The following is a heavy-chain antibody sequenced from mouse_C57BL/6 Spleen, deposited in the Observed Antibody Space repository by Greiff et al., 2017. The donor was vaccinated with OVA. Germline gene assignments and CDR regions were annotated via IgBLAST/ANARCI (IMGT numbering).Heavy chain of an antibody. D-gene: IGHD3-2*02. CDR2: IIPSNGGT. Sequence: QVQLQQPGTELVKPGASVKLSCKASGYTFTSYWMHWVKQRPGQGLEWMGNIIPSNGGTNYNEKFKSKATLTVDKSSSPAYMQLCSLTAEDSAVYDCARAYSAGYVWFAYWGQGTRVTVSA. V-gene: IGHV1-53*01. J-gene: IGHJ3*01. CDR1: GYTFTSYW. CDR3: ARAYSAGYVWFAY.